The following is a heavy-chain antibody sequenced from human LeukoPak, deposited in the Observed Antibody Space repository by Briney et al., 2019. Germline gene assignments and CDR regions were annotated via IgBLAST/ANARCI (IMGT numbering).Heavy chain of an antibody. J-gene: IGHJ4*02. D-gene: IGHD3-10*01. V-gene: IGHV3-33*08. CDR2: IWYDGSNK. CDR3: AGNYGPYYFDY. Sequence: PGGSLRLSCAVSGFTFSNYGMHWVRQAPGKGLEWVAVIWYDGSNKYYADSVKGRFTISRDNSKNTLYLQMNSLRAEDTAVYYCAGNYGPYYFDYWGQGTLVTVSS. CDR1: GFTFSNYG.